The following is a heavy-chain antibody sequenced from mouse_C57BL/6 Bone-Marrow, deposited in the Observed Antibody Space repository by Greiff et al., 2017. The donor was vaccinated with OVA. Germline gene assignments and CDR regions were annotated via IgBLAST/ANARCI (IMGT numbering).Heavy chain of an antibody. CDR3: ARQGVYYDLFDY. J-gene: IGHJ2*01. CDR1: GLTFSSYT. D-gene: IGHD2-4*01. V-gene: IGHV5-9*01. CDR2: ISGGGGNT. Sequence: EVKLVESGGGLVKPGGSLKLSCAASGLTFSSYTMSWVRQTPEKRLEWVATISGGGGNTYYPDSVKGRFTISRDNAKNTLYLQMSSLRSEDTALYYCARQGVYYDLFDYWGQGTTLTVSS.